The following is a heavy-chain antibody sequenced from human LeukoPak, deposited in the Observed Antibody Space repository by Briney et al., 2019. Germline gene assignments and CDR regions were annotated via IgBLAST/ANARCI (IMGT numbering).Heavy chain of an antibody. CDR3: ARGRGGSGSYYFYY. Sequence: GGSLRLSCADIGFTFSSYAINWVRQAPGKGLEWVSAISSTGSTTYYADSVKGRFTISRDNSMNTVYLQMNSLRAEDTAVYYCARGRGGSGSYYFYYSGQGTLVTVSS. J-gene: IGHJ4*02. CDR1: GFTFSSYA. D-gene: IGHD3-10*01. CDR2: ISSTGSTT. V-gene: IGHV3-23*01.